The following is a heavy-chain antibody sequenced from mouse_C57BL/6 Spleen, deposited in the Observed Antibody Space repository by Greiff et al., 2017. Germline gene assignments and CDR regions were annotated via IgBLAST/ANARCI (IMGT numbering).Heavy chain of an antibody. CDR1: GYAFSSYW. CDR2: FYPGDGDT. J-gene: IGHJ2*01. V-gene: IGHV1-80*01. CDR3: AGITTVVATDY. Sequence: VQLQQSGAELVKPGASVKISCKASGYAFSSYWMNWVKQRPGKGLEWIGQFYPGDGDTNYNGKFKGKATLTADKSSSTAYMQLSSLTSEDSAVYFCAGITTVVATDYWGQGTTLTVSS. D-gene: IGHD1-1*01.